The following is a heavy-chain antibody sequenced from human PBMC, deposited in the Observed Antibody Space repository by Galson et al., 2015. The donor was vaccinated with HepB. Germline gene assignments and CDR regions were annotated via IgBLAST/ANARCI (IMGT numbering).Heavy chain of an antibody. D-gene: IGHD3-9*01. CDR1: GFTVTTCG. CDR2: VTYDGDN. J-gene: IGHJ4*02. V-gene: IGHV3-30*18. Sequence: SLRLSCAASGFTVTTCGMHWVRQAPGKGLEWLAVVTYDGDNYYRDSVKGRFTISRDISKNTLYPQMNSLRADDTAVYYCVKEQGTGYYRTADYWGQGTLVTVHS. CDR3: VKEQGTGYYRTADY.